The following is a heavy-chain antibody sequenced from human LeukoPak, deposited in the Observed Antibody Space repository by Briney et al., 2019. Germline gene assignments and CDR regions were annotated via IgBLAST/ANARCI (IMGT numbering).Heavy chain of an antibody. J-gene: IGHJ3*02. D-gene: IGHD1-14*01. CDR1: GGSISSSSYY. CDR2: IYYSGST. V-gene: IGHV4-39*07. Sequence: SETLSLTCTVSGGSISSSSYYWGWIRQPPGKGLEWIGSIYYSGSTNYNPSLKSRVTMSVDTSKNQFSLKLSSVTAADTAVYYCARETEKLSAFDIWGQGTMVTVSS. CDR3: ARETEKLSAFDI.